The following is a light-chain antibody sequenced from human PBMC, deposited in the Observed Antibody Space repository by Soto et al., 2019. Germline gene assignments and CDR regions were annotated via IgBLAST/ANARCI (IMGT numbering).Light chain of an antibody. V-gene: IGKV1-5*01. CDR3: QQYNSYSWT. CDR1: QSISYW. J-gene: IGKJ1*01. CDR2: DAS. Sequence: DIQMPQAPSTLSASVGDRVTITCRASQSISYWLAWYQQKPGKAPNLLIYDASNLESGVPSRFSGSGFGTEFTLTISSLQPDDFATYYCQQYNSYSWTFGQGSKVDLK.